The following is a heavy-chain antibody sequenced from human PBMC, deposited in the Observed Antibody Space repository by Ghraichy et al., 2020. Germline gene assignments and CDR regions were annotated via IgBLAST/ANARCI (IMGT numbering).Heavy chain of an antibody. V-gene: IGHV3-23*01. D-gene: IGHD1-26*01. J-gene: IGHJ4*02. CDR3: APQGARIVGAYQGY. CDR2: ISGSGGST. CDR1: GFTFSSYA. Sequence: GGSLRLSCAASGFTFSSYAMSWVRQAPGKGLEWVSAISGSGGSTYYADSVKGRFTISRDNSKNTLYLQMNSLRAEDTAVYYCAPQGARIVGAYQGYWGQGTLVTVSS.